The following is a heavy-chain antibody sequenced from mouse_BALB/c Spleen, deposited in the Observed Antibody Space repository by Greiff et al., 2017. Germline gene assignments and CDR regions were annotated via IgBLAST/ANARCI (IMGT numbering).Heavy chain of an antibody. D-gene: IGHD2-1*01. CDR2: IWTGGGT. Sequence: VKVVESGPGLVAPSQSLSITCTVSGFSLTSYDISWIRQPPGKGLEWLGVIWTGGGTNYNSAFMSRLSISKDNSKSQVFLKMNSLQTDDTAIYYCVRDNGKGAMDYWGQGTSVTVSS. V-gene: IGHV2-9-2*01. J-gene: IGHJ4*01. CDR3: VRDNGKGAMDY. CDR1: GFSLTSYD.